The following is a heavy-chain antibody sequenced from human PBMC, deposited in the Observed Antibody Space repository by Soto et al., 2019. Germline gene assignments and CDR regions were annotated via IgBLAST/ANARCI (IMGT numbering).Heavy chain of an antibody. Sequence: SETLSLTCSVSAGSLSRYYWGWVRQSPGEGLQWIAHISYTVDASYNPSLKSRVTISLDTSKNQIALRLMSVTAADTAVYRCVGSLMSRAMESFDYWGQGTLVTVSS. CDR2: ISYTVDA. J-gene: IGHJ4*02. CDR3: VGSLMSRAMESFDY. V-gene: IGHV4-59*01. D-gene: IGHD5-18*01. CDR1: AGSLSRYY.